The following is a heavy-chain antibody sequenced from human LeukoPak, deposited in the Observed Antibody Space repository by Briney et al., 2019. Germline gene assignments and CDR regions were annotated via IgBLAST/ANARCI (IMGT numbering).Heavy chain of an antibody. J-gene: IGHJ4*02. D-gene: IGHD2-2*01. Sequence: GASVKVSCKASGYTFTSYDINWVRQATGQGLEWMGWMNPNSGNTGYAQKFQGRVTMTRNTSISTANMELSSLRSEDTAVYYCAREVRYCSSTSCYAYYFDYWGQGTLVTVSS. CDR2: MNPNSGNT. CDR1: GYTFTSYD. CDR3: AREVRYCSSTSCYAYYFDY. V-gene: IGHV1-8*01.